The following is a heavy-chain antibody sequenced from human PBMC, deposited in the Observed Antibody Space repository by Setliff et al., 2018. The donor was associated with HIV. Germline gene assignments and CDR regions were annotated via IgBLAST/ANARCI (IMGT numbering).Heavy chain of an antibody. Sequence: SETLSLTCTVSGGSISSGSYYWSWIRQPAGKGLEWIGHIYTSGSTNHNTSLKSRVTISIDTSKNQYSLKLSSVTAANTAVYYCAKRKSGSYFDAFDIWGQGTMVTVSS. CDR2: IYTSGST. V-gene: IGHV4-61*09. D-gene: IGHD1-26*01. J-gene: IGHJ3*02. CDR1: GGSISSGSYY. CDR3: AKRKSGSYFDAFDI.